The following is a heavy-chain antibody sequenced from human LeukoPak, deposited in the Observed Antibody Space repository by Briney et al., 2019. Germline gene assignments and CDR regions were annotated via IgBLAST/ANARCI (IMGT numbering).Heavy chain of an antibody. J-gene: IGHJ4*02. V-gene: IGHV4-38-2*02. Sequence: SETLSLTCTVFGFSINSGYYWGWIRQPPGKGLEWIGSIYHSGNTYYNPSLKSRVTISVDTSKNQFSLKLSSVTAADTAVYYCARVGVAGYFDYWGQGTLVTVSS. CDR3: ARVGVAGYFDY. CDR1: GFSINSGYY. CDR2: IYHSGNT. D-gene: IGHD6-19*01.